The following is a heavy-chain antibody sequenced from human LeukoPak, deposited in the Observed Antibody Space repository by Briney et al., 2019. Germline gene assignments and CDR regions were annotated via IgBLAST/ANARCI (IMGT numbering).Heavy chain of an antibody. V-gene: IGHV3-74*01. D-gene: IGHD5-18*01. CDR1: GFTFSSHW. J-gene: IGHJ4*02. CDR3: ARDGYFGFDY. Sequence: GGSLRLSCAASGFTFSSHWMHWVRQAPGKGLVWVSRINTDGSSTSYADPVKGRFTISRDNAKNTLYLQMNSLRAEDTAVYFCARDGYFGFDYWGQGTLVTVSS. CDR2: INTDGSST.